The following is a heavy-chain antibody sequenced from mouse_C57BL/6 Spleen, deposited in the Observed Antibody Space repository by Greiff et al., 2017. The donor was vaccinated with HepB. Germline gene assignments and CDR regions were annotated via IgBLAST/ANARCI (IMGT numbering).Heavy chain of an antibody. CDR2: IDPSDSET. V-gene: IGHV1-52*01. CDR3: ARSYYYGTHYYAMDY. J-gene: IGHJ4*01. D-gene: IGHD1-1*01. CDR1: GYTFTSYW. Sequence: VQLQQPGAELVRPGSSVKLSCKASGYTFTSYWMHWVKQRPIQGLEWIGNIDPSDSETHYNQKFKDKATLTVDKSPSTAYMQLSSLTSEDSAVYYCARSYYYGTHYYAMDYWGQGTSVTVSS.